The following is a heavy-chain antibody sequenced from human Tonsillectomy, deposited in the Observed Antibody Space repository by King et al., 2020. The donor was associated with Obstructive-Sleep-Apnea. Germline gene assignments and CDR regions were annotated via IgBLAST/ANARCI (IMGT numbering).Heavy chain of an antibody. D-gene: IGHD1-1*01. J-gene: IGHJ4*02. CDR1: GGSISSSSYY. V-gene: IGHV4-39*07. Sequence: LQLQESGPGLVKPSETLSLTCTVSGGSISSSSYYWGWIRQPPGKGLEWIGSIYYSGSTYYNPSLKSRVTISVDTSQNQFSLKLSSVTAADTAVYYCARGDWNPDWTFDYWGQGTLVTVSS. CDR3: ARGDWNPDWTFDY. CDR2: IYYSGST.